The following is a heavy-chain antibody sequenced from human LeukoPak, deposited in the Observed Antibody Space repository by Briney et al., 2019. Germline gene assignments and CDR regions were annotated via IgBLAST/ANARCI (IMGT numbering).Heavy chain of an antibody. V-gene: IGHV1-18*01. CDR1: PDTFTRYG. CDR2: IRAYNGDT. D-gene: IGHD3-3*01. CDR3: ARGRGYYSDYYYMDV. Sequence: ASVKVSCKASPDTFTRYGITWVRQAPGQGLEWMGWIRAYNGDTNYAQKFQGRVTMTAERSTNTAYMELRGLTFDDTAVFYCARGRGYYSDYYYMDVWGKGTTVTISS. J-gene: IGHJ6*03.